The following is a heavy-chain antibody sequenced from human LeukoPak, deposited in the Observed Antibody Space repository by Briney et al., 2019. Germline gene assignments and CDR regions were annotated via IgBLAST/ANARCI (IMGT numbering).Heavy chain of an antibody. CDR1: GFPFSNHA. V-gene: IGHV3-48*01. J-gene: IGHJ4*02. D-gene: IGHD6-13*01. Sequence: GGPLRLSCAASGFPFSNHAMNWIRQAPGKGLEWLSYISSSSSVIYYAESVKGRFTISRDNAKNSLYLQMSSLRAEDTAVYYCARDSRQQLPHWGQGPLVTVSS. CDR2: ISSSSSVI. CDR3: ARDSRQQLPH.